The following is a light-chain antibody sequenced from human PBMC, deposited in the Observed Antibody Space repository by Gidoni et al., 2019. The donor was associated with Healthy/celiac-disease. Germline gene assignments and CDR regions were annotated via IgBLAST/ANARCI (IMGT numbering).Light chain of an antibody. CDR1: QSVSSN. V-gene: IGKV3-15*01. J-gene: IGKJ2*01. CDR2: GAS. CDR3: QQYIKGYT. Sequence: EIVMTQSPATLSVSPGERATLSCRASQSVSSNLAWYQQKPGQAPRLLIYGASTRATGIPARFSGSGSGTEFTLTISSLQSEDFAVYYCQQYIKGYTFXXXTKLEIK.